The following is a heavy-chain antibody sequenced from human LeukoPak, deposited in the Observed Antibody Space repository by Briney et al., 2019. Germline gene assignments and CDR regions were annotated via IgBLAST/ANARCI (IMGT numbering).Heavy chain of an antibody. Sequence: ASVKVSCEASGYTFTGYYMHWVRQAPGQGLEWMGWINPNSGGTNYTQKFQGRVTMTRDTSISTAYMELSRLRSDDTAVYYCARTDTAMVNIGMDVWGQGTTVTVSS. D-gene: IGHD5-18*01. J-gene: IGHJ6*02. CDR1: GYTFTGYY. CDR2: INPNSGGT. CDR3: ARTDTAMVNIGMDV. V-gene: IGHV1-2*02.